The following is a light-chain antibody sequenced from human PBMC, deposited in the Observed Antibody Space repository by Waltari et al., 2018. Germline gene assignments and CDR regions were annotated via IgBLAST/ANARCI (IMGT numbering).Light chain of an antibody. Sequence: QSALTQPASVSGSPGQSITISCTGTSSDVGSYNLFSWYQQHPGKAPKLMIYEVSKRPSGVSNRFSGSKSGNTASLTISGLQAEDEADYYCCSYAGSSPLFGGGTKLTVL. V-gene: IGLV2-23*02. CDR2: EVS. J-gene: IGLJ2*01. CDR1: SSDVGSYNL. CDR3: CSYAGSSPL.